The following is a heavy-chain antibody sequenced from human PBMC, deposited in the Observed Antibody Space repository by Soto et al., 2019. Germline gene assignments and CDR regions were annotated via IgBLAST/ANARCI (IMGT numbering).Heavy chain of an antibody. CDR2: ISSSSSYI. D-gene: IGHD2-15*01. J-gene: IGHJ3*02. CDR1: GFTFSSYS. Sequence: EVQLVESGGGLVKPGGSLRLSCAASGFTFSSYSMNWVRQAPGKGLEWVSSISSSSSYIYYADSVKGRFTISRDNAKNSLYLQMNSLRAEDTAVYYCARDLVVVAAHDAFDIWGQGTMVTVSS. CDR3: ARDLVVVAAHDAFDI. V-gene: IGHV3-21*01.